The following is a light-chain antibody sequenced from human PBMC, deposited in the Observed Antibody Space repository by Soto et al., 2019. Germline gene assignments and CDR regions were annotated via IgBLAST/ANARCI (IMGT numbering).Light chain of an antibody. Sequence: QSVLTQPASVSGSPGQSITISCTGTRSDVGGYNYVSWYQQHPGKAPKLMIYDVSNRPSGVSNRFSGSKSGNTASLTTSGLQAEDEADYYCSSYSCSSTYVVFGGGTKLAVL. V-gene: IGLV2-14*01. CDR3: SSYSCSSTYVV. CDR1: RSDVGGYNY. CDR2: DVS. J-gene: IGLJ2*01.